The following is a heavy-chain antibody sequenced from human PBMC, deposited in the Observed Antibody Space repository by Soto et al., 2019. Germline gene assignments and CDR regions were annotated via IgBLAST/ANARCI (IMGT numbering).Heavy chain of an antibody. J-gene: IGHJ3*02. CDR2: IYYSGST. CDR1: GGSISSSNHY. D-gene: IGHD1-1*01. CDR3: ARREREPTKNDAFHS. V-gene: IGHV4-39*01. Sequence: QLQLQESGPGLVKPSETLSLTCAVSGGSISSSNHYWDWIRQPPGKGPEWIGRIYYSGSTYYNPSLKSRVTMSVATSKNQFSLKLSSVTAADTAVYYCARREREPTKNDAFHSCGQGTMVTVSS.